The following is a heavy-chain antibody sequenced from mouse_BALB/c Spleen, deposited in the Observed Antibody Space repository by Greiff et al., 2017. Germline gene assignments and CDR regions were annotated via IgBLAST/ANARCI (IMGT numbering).Heavy chain of an antibody. CDR2: ISYSGST. D-gene: IGHD1-1*01. Sequence: EVQLQQSGPGLVKPSQSLSLTCTVTGYSITSDYAWNWIRQFPGNKLEWMGYISYSGSTSYNPSLKSRISITRDTSKNQFFLQLNSVTTEDTATYYCARGYYYGSSYLFDYWGQGTTLTVSS. CDR3: ARGYYYGSSYLFDY. V-gene: IGHV3-2*02. J-gene: IGHJ2*01. CDR1: GYSITSDYA.